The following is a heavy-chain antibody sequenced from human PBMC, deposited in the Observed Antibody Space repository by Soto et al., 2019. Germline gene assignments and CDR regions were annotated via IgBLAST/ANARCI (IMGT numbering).Heavy chain of an antibody. D-gene: IGHD3-16*02. J-gene: IGHJ3*02. CDR1: GGTFSSYA. V-gene: IGHV1-69*13. CDR2: IIPIFGTA. Sequence: SVKVSCKASGGTFSSYAISWVRQAPGQGLEWMGGIIPIFGTANYAQKFQGRVTITADESTSTAYMELSSLRSEDTAVYYCARGSLDTSAFDIWGQGTMVTVSS. CDR3: ARGSLDTSAFDI.